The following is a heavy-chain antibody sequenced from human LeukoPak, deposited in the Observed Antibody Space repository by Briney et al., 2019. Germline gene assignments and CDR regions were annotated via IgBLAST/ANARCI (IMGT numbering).Heavy chain of an antibody. J-gene: IGHJ4*02. V-gene: IGHV3-48*01. CDR1: GFTFSSYS. D-gene: IGHD3-22*01. CDR2: ISSSSSTI. CDR3: AKYPTPNYYDSSGYYYFDY. Sequence: SGGSLRLSCAASGFTFSSYSMNWVRQAPGKGLEWVSYISSSSSTIYYADSVKGRFTISRDNSKNTLYLQMNSLRAEDTAVYYCAKYPTPNYYDSSGYYYFDYWGQGTLVTVSS.